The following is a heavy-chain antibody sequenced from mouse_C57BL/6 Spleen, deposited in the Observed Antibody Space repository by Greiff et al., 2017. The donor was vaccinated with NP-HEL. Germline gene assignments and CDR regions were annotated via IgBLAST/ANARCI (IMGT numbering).Heavy chain of an antibody. V-gene: IGHV5-16*01. CDR2: INYDGSST. Sequence: DVKLVESEGGLVQPGSSMKLSCTASGFTFSDYYMAWVRQVPEKGLEWVANINYDGSSTYYLDSLKSRFIISRDNAKNILYLQMSSLKSEDTATYYCARGHYGSSSWFAYWGQGTLVTVSA. CDR3: ARGHYGSSSWFAY. J-gene: IGHJ3*01. CDR1: GFTFSDYY. D-gene: IGHD1-1*01.